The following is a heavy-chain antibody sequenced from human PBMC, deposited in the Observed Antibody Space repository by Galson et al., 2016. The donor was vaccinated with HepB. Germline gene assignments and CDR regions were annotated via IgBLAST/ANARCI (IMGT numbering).Heavy chain of an antibody. CDR2: ISYTGSNI. Sequence: SLRLSCAASGFTFNNYAMSWVRQAPGKGLEWVALISYTGSNIDYADSVKGRFTISRDNSDNTMSLQMNSLRPEDTALYFCAKLSSASSYYGMDVWGQGTTVTVSS. CDR1: GFTFNNYA. CDR3: AKLSSASSYYGMDV. D-gene: IGHD2-15*01. V-gene: IGHV3-30*18. J-gene: IGHJ6*02.